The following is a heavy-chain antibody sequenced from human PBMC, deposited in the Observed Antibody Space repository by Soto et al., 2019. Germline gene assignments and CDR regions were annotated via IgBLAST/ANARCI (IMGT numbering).Heavy chain of an antibody. Sequence: PGGSLRLSCAASGFTFSSYAMSWVRQAPGKGLEWVSGISGSGDSTYYADSVKGRFTISRDNSKNTLYLKMNSLRAEDTAVYYCAKGVPGIAVAGTGYFQHWGLGTLVTVSS. CDR1: GFTFSSYA. J-gene: IGHJ1*01. D-gene: IGHD6-19*01. CDR2: ISGSGDST. V-gene: IGHV3-23*01. CDR3: AKGVPGIAVAGTGYFQH.